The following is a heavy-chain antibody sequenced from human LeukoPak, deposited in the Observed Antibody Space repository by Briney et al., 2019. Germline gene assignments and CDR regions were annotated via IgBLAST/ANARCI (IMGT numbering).Heavy chain of an antibody. CDR2: MYSSGST. CDR3: ARGGKATVVTM. CDR1: GGSINGYY. J-gene: IGHJ4*02. D-gene: IGHD4-23*01. Sequence: PSETLSLTCTVSGGSINGYYWSWIRQPAGKGLEWIGRMYSSGSTNYNPSLKSRVSMSVDTSKNQFSLKLTSVTAADTAVYYCARGGKATVVTMWGQGILVTVSS. V-gene: IGHV4-4*07.